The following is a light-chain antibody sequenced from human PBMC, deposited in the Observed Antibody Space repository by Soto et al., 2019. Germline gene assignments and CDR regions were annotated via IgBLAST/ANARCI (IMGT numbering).Light chain of an antibody. CDR3: QQRTIWPLVT. J-gene: IGKJ4*01. V-gene: IGKV3-11*01. Sequence: EIVLTQSPATLSLSPGERATLSCRASQSVSPYLAWYQQKPGQAPRLLIYDASNRATGIAARFSGRGSGTDFTLIISSLEPEEFAVYYCQQRTIWPLVTFGGGTKVEIK. CDR2: DAS. CDR1: QSVSPY.